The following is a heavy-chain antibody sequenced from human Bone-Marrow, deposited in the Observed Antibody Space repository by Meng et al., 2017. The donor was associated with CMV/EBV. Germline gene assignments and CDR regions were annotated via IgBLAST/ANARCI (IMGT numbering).Heavy chain of an antibody. CDR2: IIPMLHMS. D-gene: IGHD6-13*01. J-gene: IGHJ5*02. V-gene: IGHV1-69*10. CDR1: GGTFSSYS. Sequence: SVKVSCKASGGTFSSYSISWVRQAPGQGLEWVGGIIPMLHMSTYAQKFQGRVTITADKSTTTAYMELSSLRSDDTAVYYCERNTGNSTSWRLGNWFDPWGQGTLVTVSS. CDR3: ERNTGNSTSWRLGNWFDP.